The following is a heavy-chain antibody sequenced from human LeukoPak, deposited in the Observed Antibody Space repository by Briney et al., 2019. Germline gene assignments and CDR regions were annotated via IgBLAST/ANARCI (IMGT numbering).Heavy chain of an antibody. CDR3: ARDKTTELGAFDI. Sequence: GASVKVSCKASGGTFSSYAISWVRQAPGQGLEWMGGIIPIFGTVNYAQKFQGRVTITADESTSTAYMELSSLRSEDTAVYYCARDKTTELGAFDIWGQGTMVTVSS. V-gene: IGHV1-69*13. J-gene: IGHJ3*02. CDR2: IIPIFGTV. D-gene: IGHD4-17*01. CDR1: GGTFSSYA.